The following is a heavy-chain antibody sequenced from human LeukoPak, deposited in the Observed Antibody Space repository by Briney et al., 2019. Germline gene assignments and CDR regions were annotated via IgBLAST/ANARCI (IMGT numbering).Heavy chain of an antibody. V-gene: IGHV4-34*01. J-gene: IGHJ5*02. CDR2: INHSGST. D-gene: IGHD3-10*01. Sequence: SETLSLTCAVYGGSFSGYYWSWIRQPPGKGLEWIGEINHSGSTNYSPSLKSRVAISVDTSKNQFSLKLSSVTAADTAVYYCASYYYGSGSYLSWGQGTLVTVSS. CDR1: GGSFSGYY. CDR3: ASYYYGSGSYLS.